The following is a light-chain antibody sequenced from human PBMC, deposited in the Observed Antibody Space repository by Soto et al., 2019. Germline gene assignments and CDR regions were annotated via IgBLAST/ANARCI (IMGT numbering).Light chain of an antibody. CDR1: QSINNY. CDR3: QQRNSYPPRT. CDR2: EAS. J-gene: IGKJ4*01. Sequence: DIQMTQSPSTLSASVGDRVTISCRASQSINNYLAWYKQKPGRAPEFLMYEASRVQSGVPSRFSGSGSGTEFTLTISSLQPEDFATYYCQQRNSYPPRTFGGGTKVDIK. V-gene: IGKV1-5*03.